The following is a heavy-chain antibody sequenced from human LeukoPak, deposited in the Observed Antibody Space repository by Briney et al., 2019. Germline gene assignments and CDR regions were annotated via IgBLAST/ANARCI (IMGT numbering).Heavy chain of an antibody. CDR3: AKSDYGDRSFDF. J-gene: IGHJ4*02. D-gene: IGHD4-17*01. CDR2: IWYDGSNK. CDR1: GFTFSSYG. V-gene: IGHV3-33*06. Sequence: GGSLRLSCAASGFTFSSYGMHWVRQAPGKGLEWVAVIWYDGSNKYYADSVKGRFTTSRDNSKNTLYLQMNSLRAEDTAVYYCAKSDYGDRSFDFWGQGTLVTVSS.